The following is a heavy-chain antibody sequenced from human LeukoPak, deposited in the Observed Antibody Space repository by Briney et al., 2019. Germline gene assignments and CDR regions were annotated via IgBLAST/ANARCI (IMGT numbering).Heavy chain of an antibody. CDR3: ARDWAVVVAATPPDY. CDR1: GYTLTELS. J-gene: IGHJ4*02. Sequence: GASVKVSCKVSGYTLTELSMHWVRQAPGKGLEWMGGFDPEDGETIYAQKFQGRVTMTEDTSTDTAYMELSSLRSEDTAVYYCARDWAVVVAATPPDYWGQGTLVTVSS. V-gene: IGHV1-24*01. CDR2: FDPEDGET. D-gene: IGHD2-15*01.